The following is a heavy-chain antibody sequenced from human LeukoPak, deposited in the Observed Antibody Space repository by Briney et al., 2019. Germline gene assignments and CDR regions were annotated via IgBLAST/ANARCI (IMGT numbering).Heavy chain of an antibody. CDR3: AKVGFSEMEWLLYSDH. D-gene: IGHD3-3*01. CDR2: ITSRSSYI. J-gene: IGHJ4*02. Sequence: RAGGSLRLSCAASGFTFSSYIMNWVRRAPGKGLEWVSSITSRSSYIYYADSVKGRFTISRDNSKNTLYLQMNNLRAEDTAVYYCAKVGFSEMEWLLYSDHWGQGTLVTVSS. V-gene: IGHV3-21*04. CDR1: GFTFSSYI.